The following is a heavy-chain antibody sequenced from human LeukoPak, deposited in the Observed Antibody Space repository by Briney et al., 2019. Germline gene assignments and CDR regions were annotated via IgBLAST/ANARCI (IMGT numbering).Heavy chain of an antibody. CDR1: GFTFSSYA. D-gene: IGHD3-22*01. CDR2: ISSNGGST. J-gene: IGHJ4*02. CDR3: ARGYYDSSGYSDY. Sequence: VGSLRLSCAASGFTFSSYAMHWVRQAPGKGLEYVSAISSNGGSTYYANSVKGRFTISRDNSKNTLYLQMGSLRAEDMAVYYCARGYYDSSGYSDYWGQGTLVTVSS. V-gene: IGHV3-64*01.